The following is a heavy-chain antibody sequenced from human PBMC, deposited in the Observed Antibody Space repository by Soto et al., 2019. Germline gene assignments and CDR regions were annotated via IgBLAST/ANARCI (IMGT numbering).Heavy chain of an antibody. CDR1: GFTFSSYG. J-gene: IGHJ6*02. D-gene: IGHD6-13*01. V-gene: IGHV3-33*01. CDR2: IWYDGSNK. CDR3: ARSQIAAAGTPRFYWYYGMDV. Sequence: GGSLRLSCAASGFTFSSYGMHWVRQAPGKGLEWVAVIWYDGSNKYYADSVKGRFTISRDNSKNTLYLQMNSLRAEDTAVYYCARSQIAAAGTPRFYWYYGMDVWGQGTTVTVSS.